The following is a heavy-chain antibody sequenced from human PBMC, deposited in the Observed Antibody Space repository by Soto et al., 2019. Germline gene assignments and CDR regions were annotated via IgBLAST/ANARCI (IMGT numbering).Heavy chain of an antibody. CDR1: GGSISSGGYY. Sequence: QVQLQESGPGLVKPSQTLSLTCSVSGGSISSGGYYWSWIRQHPGKGLEWIGYIYYDGSTYYNPSLTSRSTMSVATSENQSSLKLSSVTGADTAIYYCARDDCGGGGCLPSWGQGTLVTISS. CDR3: ARDDCGGGGCLPS. V-gene: IGHV4-31*03. D-gene: IGHD2-15*01. J-gene: IGHJ5*02. CDR2: IYYDGST.